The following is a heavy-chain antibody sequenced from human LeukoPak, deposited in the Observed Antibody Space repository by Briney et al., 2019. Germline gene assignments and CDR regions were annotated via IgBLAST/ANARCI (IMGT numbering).Heavy chain of an antibody. CDR2: INPTSGST. CDR3: TRATSVVVPAADHYYYGMDV. CDR1: VSTFTHYY. D-gene: IGHD2-2*01. V-gene: IGHV1-2*02. Sequence: GASVTVSYKASVSTFTHYYMHWVRQAPGQGLEWMGWINPTSGSTDHAHKFQGRVTITRDTSLSPAYMELSRLRSDDTAVYYCTRATSVVVPAADHYYYGMDVWGQGTTVTVSS. J-gene: IGHJ6*02.